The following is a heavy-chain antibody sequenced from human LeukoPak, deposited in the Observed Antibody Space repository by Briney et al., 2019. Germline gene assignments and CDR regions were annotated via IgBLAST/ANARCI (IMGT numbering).Heavy chain of an antibody. CDR1: GGSSSGYH. CDR3: GRGQQVRWPPPIY. Sequence: SETLSLTCAVYGGSSSGYHWTWIRHPQGDGLEWIGEIDPNGGTTYKPSMKSGVAMSLGTSKNSFSLKLRTGPAADTAVYYCGRGQQVRWPPPIYWGQGTLVTVSS. V-gene: IGHV4-34*01. CDR2: IDPNGGT. D-gene: IGHD4-23*01. J-gene: IGHJ4*02.